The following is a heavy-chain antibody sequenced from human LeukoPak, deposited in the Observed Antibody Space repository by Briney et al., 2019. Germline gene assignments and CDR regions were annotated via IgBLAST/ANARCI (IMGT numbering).Heavy chain of an antibody. CDR2: INHSGST. Sequence: SETLSLTCAVYGGSFSGYYWSWIRQPPGKGLEWIGEINHSGSTNYNPSLKSRVNISVDTSKNQFSLKLSSVTDADTAVYYCARVVVVAAIPYYYYGMDVWGQGTTVTVSS. CDR1: GGSFSGYY. CDR3: ARVVVVAAIPYYYYGMDV. D-gene: IGHD2-15*01. V-gene: IGHV4-34*01. J-gene: IGHJ6*02.